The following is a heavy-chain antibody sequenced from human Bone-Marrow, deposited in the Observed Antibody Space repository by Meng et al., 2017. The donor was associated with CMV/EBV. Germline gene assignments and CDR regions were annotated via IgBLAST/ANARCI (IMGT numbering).Heavy chain of an antibody. V-gene: IGHV4-34*01. CDR1: GGSFSGYY. CDR2: INHSGST. Sequence: GSLRLSCAVYGGSFSGYYWSWIRQPPGKGLEWIGEINHSGSTNYNPSLESRVTISVDTSKNQFSLKLSSVTAADTAVYYCARGQRGWFDPWGQGTLVTVSS. J-gene: IGHJ5*02. CDR3: ARGQRGWFDP.